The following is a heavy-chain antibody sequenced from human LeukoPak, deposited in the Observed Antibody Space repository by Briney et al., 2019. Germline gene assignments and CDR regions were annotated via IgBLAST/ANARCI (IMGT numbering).Heavy chain of an antibody. CDR3: LRGDRRDY. V-gene: IGHV3-21*06. CDR2: IDSSGGYM. Sequence: GGSLRLSCEASGFTFNTCSMNWARQAPGKGLEWVSSIDSSGGYMFYADSVKGRFIISRDNAKDSLYLQMNSLRVEDTAVYYCLRGDRRDYWGQGTLVTVSS. CDR1: GFTFNTCS. J-gene: IGHJ4*02.